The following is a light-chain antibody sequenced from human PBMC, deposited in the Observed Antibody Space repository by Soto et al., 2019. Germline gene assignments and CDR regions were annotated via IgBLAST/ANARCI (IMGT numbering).Light chain of an antibody. J-gene: IGKJ4*01. Sequence: EIAMTQSPATLSVSPGERATLSCRASQSVSSSLAWYQQKPGQAPRLLIYGASTRATGVPARFSGSGSGTEFALTISSLQSEDFAVYYCQQCYNWPLTFGGGTKVEIK. CDR1: QSVSSS. CDR3: QQCYNWPLT. CDR2: GAS. V-gene: IGKV3-15*01.